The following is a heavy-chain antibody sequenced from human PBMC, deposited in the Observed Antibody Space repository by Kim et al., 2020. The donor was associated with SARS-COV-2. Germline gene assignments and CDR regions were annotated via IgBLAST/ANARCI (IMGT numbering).Heavy chain of an antibody. J-gene: IGHJ6*02. Sequence: SETLSLTCTVSGGSISSSSYYWGWIRQPPGKGLEWIGSIYYSGSTYYNPSLKSRVTISVDTSKNQFSLKLSSVTAADTAVYYCARPQSGSYYYGMDVWGQGTTVTVSS. CDR2: IYYSGST. CDR3: ARPQSGSYYYGMDV. V-gene: IGHV4-39*01. CDR1: GGSISSSSYY. D-gene: IGHD1-26*01.